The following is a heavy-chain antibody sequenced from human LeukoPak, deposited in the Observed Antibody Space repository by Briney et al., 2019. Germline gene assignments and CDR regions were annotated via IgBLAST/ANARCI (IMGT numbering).Heavy chain of an antibody. Sequence: GASVKVSCKASGYTFTNYDINWVRQATGQGLEWMGWMNPKSGYTGFAQKFQGRVTVTRDTSISTAYMELGSLRSEDTAVYYCARVTGSIDYWGQGTLVTVSS. CDR1: GYTFTNYD. J-gene: IGHJ4*02. CDR2: MNPKSGYT. CDR3: ARVTGSIDY. D-gene: IGHD1-26*01. V-gene: IGHV1-8*01.